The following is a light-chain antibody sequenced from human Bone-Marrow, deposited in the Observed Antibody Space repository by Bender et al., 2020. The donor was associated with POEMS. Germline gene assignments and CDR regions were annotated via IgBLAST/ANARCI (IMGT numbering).Light chain of an antibody. Sequence: QSVLTQPPSVSDAPRQRVTISCSGSSSNIGNNAVNWYQQVPGKAPELLIYYDDLLSSGVSDRFSGSRSGTSASLAISGLQSADEADYYCAAWDDSLNAYVFGTGTKVTVL. V-gene: IGLV1-36*01. CDR3: AAWDDSLNAYV. J-gene: IGLJ1*01. CDR2: YDD. CDR1: SSNIGNNA.